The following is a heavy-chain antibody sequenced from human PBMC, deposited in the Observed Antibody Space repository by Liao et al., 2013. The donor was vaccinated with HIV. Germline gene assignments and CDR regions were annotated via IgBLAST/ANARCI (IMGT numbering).Heavy chain of an antibody. D-gene: IGHD3-10*01. CDR3: ARDALLNYHGSGSYRFYWFDP. J-gene: IGHJ5*02. CDR2: ISTSGST. Sequence: QVQLQESGPGLVKPSQTLSLTCTVSGGSISSGNYYWNWIRQPAGKGLEWIGRISTSGSTNYNPSLKSRVTMSIDTSRNQFSLKLSSVTAADTAVYYCARDALLNYHGSGSYRFYWFDPWGQGTLVTVSS. CDR1: GGSISSGNYY. V-gene: IGHV4-61*02.